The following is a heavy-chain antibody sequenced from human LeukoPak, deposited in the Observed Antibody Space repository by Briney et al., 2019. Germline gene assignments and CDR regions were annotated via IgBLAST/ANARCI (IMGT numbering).Heavy chain of an antibody. Sequence: GGSLRLSCAASGFTFSSYWMSWVRQAPGKGLEWVANIKQDGSEKYYVDSVKGRFTISRDNAKNSLYLQMNSLRAEDTAVYYCARGRSGYGYGMDVWGQGTTVTVSS. D-gene: IGHD5-12*01. CDR1: GFTFSSYW. CDR3: ARGRSGYGYGMDV. CDR2: IKQDGSEK. V-gene: IGHV3-7*01. J-gene: IGHJ6*02.